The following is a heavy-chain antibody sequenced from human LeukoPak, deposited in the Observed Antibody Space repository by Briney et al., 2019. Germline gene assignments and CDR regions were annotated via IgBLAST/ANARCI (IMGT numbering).Heavy chain of an antibody. CDR3: ARASYYDFNRMTFDI. D-gene: IGHD3-3*01. J-gene: IGHJ3*02. CDR1: GYTFTGYY. CDR2: INPNSGGT. Sequence: ASVKVSCKASGYTFTGYYMHWVQQAPGQGLEWMGWINPNSGGTNYAQKFQGRVTMTRDTSISTAYMELSRLRSDDTAVYYCARASYYDFNRMTFDIWGQGTMVTVSS. V-gene: IGHV1-2*02.